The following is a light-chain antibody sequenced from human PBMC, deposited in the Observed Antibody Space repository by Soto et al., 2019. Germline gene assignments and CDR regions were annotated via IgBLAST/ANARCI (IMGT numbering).Light chain of an antibody. V-gene: IGKV3-15*01. Sequence: EVVLTQSPVTLSMSPGERATLSCRVSQSVSNNLAWYQQKPGQAPRLLIYGDSTRATGVPARFSGSGSGTEFTLTIAGLQSEDIAIYYCHQYNHWPPLYSFGQGTRLEIK. CDR3: HQYNHWPPLYS. CDR2: GDS. J-gene: IGKJ2*01. CDR1: QSVSNN.